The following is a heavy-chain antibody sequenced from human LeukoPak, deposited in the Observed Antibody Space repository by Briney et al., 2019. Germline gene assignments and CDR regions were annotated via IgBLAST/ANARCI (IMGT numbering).Heavy chain of an antibody. CDR1: GGSISSFY. CDR2: IHYTGST. CDR3: ARGGYYGSGNDFRFDP. D-gene: IGHD3-10*01. J-gene: IGHJ5*02. V-gene: IGHV4-59*01. Sequence: PSETLSLTCTVSGGSISSFYWSWIRQSPGKGLECIGYIHYTGSTNYNPSLKSRVTISVETSKNQFSLKLKSVTAADTAVYYCARGGYYGSGNDFRFDPWGQGTLVTVSS.